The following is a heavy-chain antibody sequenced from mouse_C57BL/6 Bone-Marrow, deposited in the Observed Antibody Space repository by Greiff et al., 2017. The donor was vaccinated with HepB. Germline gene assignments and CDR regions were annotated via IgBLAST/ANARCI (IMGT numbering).Heavy chain of an antibody. Sequence: QVQLQQPGAELVKPGASVKLSCKASGYTFTSYWMQWVKQRPGQGLEWIGEIDPSDSYTNYNQKFKGKATLTVDPSSSTAYMQLSSLTSEDSAVYYCAREYDYYAMDYWGQGTSVTVSS. CDR3: AREYDYYAMDY. CDR2: IDPSDSYT. D-gene: IGHD5-2*01. V-gene: IGHV1-50*01. CDR1: GYTFTSYW. J-gene: IGHJ4*01.